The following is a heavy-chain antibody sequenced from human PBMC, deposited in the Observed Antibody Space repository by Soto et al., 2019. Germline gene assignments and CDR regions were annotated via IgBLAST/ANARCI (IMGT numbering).Heavy chain of an antibody. CDR2: IIPIFGTA. J-gene: IGHJ3*02. CDR1: GGTFSSYA. Sequence: SVKVSCKASGGTFSSYAISWVRQAPGQGLEWMGGIIPIFGTANYAQKFQGRVTITADESTSTAYMELSSLRSEDTAVYYCARVQSTGIAAAGTLKDAFDIWGQGTMVTVSS. V-gene: IGHV1-69*13. CDR3: ARVQSTGIAAAGTLKDAFDI. D-gene: IGHD6-13*01.